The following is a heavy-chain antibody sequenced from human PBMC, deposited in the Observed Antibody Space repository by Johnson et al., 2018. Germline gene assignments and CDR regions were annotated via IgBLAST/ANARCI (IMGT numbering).Heavy chain of an antibody. CDR1: GFTFSSYS. CDR3: TTYYEILAGYPRGAFDI. D-gene: IGHD3-9*01. Sequence: VQLVQSGGGLVKPGGSLRLSCAASGFTFSSYSMNWVRQAPGKGLEWVSSISSSSSYIYYADSVKGRFTISGDNAKNSLYLQMNSLRAEETAVYYCTTYYEILAGYPRGAFDIWGQGTMVTVSS. CDR2: ISSSSSYI. J-gene: IGHJ3*02. V-gene: IGHV3-21*01.